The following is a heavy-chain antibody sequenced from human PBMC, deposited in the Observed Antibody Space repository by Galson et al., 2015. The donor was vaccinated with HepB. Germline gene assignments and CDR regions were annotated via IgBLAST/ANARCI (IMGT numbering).Heavy chain of an antibody. J-gene: IGHJ6*02. V-gene: IGHV1-69*04. D-gene: IGHD3-10*01. CDR3: ARGSRGYYGSVQNGMDV. CDR1: GYSFTNYW. Sequence: QSGAEVTKPGESLRISCTGSGYSFTNYWISWVRQAPGQGLEWMGRIIPILGIANYAQKFQGRVTITADKSTSTAYMELSSLRSEDTAVYYCARGSRGYYGSVQNGMDVWGQGTTVTVSS. CDR2: IIPILGIA.